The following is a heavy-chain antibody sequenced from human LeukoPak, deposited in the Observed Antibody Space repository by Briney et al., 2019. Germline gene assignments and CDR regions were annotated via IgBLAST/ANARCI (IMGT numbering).Heavy chain of an antibody. CDR2: IHHSGST. CDR1: GYSISSGYY. J-gene: IGHJ4*02. CDR3: ARTLYISSWHSFDF. D-gene: IGHD6-13*01. Sequence: SETLSLTCTVSGYSISSGYYWGWIRQPPGKGLGWIGSIHHSGSTYYTPSLKRRVTISVDTSKNQFSLNLTSVTAADTAVYYCARTLYISSWHSFDFWGQGTLVTVSS. V-gene: IGHV4-38-2*02.